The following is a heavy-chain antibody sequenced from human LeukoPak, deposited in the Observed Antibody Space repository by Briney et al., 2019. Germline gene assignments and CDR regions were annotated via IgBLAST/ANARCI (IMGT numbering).Heavy chain of an antibody. V-gene: IGHV4-39*01. J-gene: IGHJ4*02. D-gene: IGHD6-19*01. CDR2: IYFGGTT. Sequence: SETLSLTCAVSGGSMSSSGYYWGWVRQPPGKGLEWIGNIYFGGTTHSNPSLASRVTMSVATSKSQFSLMLTSVTAADTAVYYCASQQSSGWPPRGDDYWGQGIVVTVSS. CDR1: GGSMSSSGYY. CDR3: ASQQSSGWPPRGDDY.